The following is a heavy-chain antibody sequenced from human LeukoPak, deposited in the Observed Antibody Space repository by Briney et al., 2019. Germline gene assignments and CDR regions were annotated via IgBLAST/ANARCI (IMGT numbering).Heavy chain of an antibody. D-gene: IGHD5-12*01. J-gene: IGHJ4*02. V-gene: IGHV4-34*01. CDR2: INHSGST. CDR3: ARNMGWLRPLDY. CDR1: GGSFSGYY. Sequence: SETLSLTCAVYGGSFSGYYWSWIRQPPGKGLEWIGEINHSGSTNYNPSLKSRVTISVDTSKNQFSLKLSSVTAADTAVYYCARNMGWLRPLDYWGQGTLVTVSS.